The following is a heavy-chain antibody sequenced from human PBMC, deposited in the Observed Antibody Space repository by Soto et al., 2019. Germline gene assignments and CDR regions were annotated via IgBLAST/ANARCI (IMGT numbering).Heavy chain of an antibody. CDR1: GFTFSNAW. CDR3: TTDPSSGWYFNWFDP. Sequence: PGGSLRLSCAASGFTFSNAWMSWVRQAPGKGLEWVGRIKSKTDGGTTDYAAPVKGRFTISRDDSKNTLYLQMNSLKTEDTAVYYCTTDPSSGWYFNWFDPWGQGTLVTVSS. D-gene: IGHD6-19*01. V-gene: IGHV3-15*01. CDR2: IKSKTDGGTT. J-gene: IGHJ5*02.